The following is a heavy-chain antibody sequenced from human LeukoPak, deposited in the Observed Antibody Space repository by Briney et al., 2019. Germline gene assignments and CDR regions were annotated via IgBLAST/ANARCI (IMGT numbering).Heavy chain of an antibody. V-gene: IGHV4-59*01. CDR1: GGSISSYY. D-gene: IGHD1-20*01. CDR2: IYYSGST. CDR3: ARSDNWNYFDY. Sequence: SETLSLTCTVSGGSISSYYWSRIRQPPGRGLEWIASIYYSGSTNYNPSLRSRVTISVDTSKNQFSLNLSSVTAADTAVYYCARSDNWNYFDYWGQGTLVTVSS. J-gene: IGHJ4*02.